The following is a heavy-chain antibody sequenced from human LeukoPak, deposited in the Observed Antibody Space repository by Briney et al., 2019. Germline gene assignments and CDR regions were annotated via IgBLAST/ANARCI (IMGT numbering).Heavy chain of an antibody. CDR1: GASISRGSW. CDR2: FSHSGIT. V-gene: IGHV4-4*02. D-gene: IGHD1-1*01. J-gene: IGHJ4*02. CDR3: ARNGGHNQEH. Sequence: PSETLSLTCDVSGASISRGSWWSWVRQPPGKGLEWIGEFSHSGITNFNPSLKGRVTISVDKSRNQFSLNLISVTAADTAVYFCARNGGHNQEHWGQGTLVTVSS.